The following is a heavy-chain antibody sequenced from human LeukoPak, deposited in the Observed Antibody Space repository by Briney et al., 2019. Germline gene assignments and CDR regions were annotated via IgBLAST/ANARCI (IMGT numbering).Heavy chain of an antibody. Sequence: PGGSLRLSCAASGFTFSSYAMSWVRQAPGKGLEWVSAISGSGGSTYYADSVKGRFTISRDNSKNTLYLQMNSLRAEDTAVYYCARGDDSSGCPDYWGQGTLVTVSS. V-gene: IGHV3-23*01. CDR3: ARGDDSSGCPDY. CDR1: GFTFSSYA. CDR2: ISGSGGST. D-gene: IGHD3-22*01. J-gene: IGHJ4*02.